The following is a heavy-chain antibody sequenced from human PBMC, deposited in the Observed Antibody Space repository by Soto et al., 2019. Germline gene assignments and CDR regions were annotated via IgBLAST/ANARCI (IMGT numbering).Heavy chain of an antibody. D-gene: IGHD1-1*01. V-gene: IGHV4-61*01. J-gene: IGHJ4*02. CDR2: FYYSGST. CDR1: GGSVSGGSYF. Sequence: QVQLQESGPGLVRPSETLSLTCTVSGGSVSGGSYFWSWVRQPPGQGLEWIGYFYYSGSTKYNPSLKSRVTILEDTSKNQFSLKLNSVTAADTAVYYCAREGRMGTFDYWGQVALVTVSS. CDR3: AREGRMGTFDY.